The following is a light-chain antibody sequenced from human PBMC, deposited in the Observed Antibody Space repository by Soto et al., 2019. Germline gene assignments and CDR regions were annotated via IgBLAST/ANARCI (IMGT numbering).Light chain of an antibody. CDR1: QSISNW. J-gene: IGKJ4*01. CDR3: QQSYNIQALT. CDR2: GAA. Sequence: DIQMTQSPSTLPASVVDRVTITCRASQSISNWLAWYQQKPGTAPKVLIYGAASLQSGVPSRFSGSGSGTNFTLTINSLQPEDYATYYCQQSYNIQALTFGGGTKVDIK. V-gene: IGKV1-39*01.